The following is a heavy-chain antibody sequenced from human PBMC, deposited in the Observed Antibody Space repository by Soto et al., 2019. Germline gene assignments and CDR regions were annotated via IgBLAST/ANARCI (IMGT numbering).Heavy chain of an antibody. D-gene: IGHD3-9*01. CDR1: GYTFTSYD. CDR3: ARGRDYDILTGYYPLPLDY. J-gene: IGHJ4*02. V-gene: IGHV1-8*01. CDR2: MNPNSGNT. Sequence: GASVKVSCKASGYTFTSYDINWVRQATGQGLEWMGWMNPNSGNTGYAQKFQGRVTMTRNTSISTAYMELSSLRSEDTAVYYCARGRDYDILTGYYPLPLDYWGQGTLVTVSS.